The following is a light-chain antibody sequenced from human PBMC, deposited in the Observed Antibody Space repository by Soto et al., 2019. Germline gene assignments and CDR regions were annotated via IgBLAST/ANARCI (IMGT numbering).Light chain of an antibody. V-gene: IGKV3-15*01. CDR2: GSS. CDR1: LSVSSN. Sequence: EIVMTQSPATLSVSLGERATLSCRASLSVSSNLAWYQQKPGQSPRLLIYGSSTWATAFPATFSGSGSGTEFTLTISSLRYEDLAVYYCQQYNIWPYTFGQGTKLEIK. J-gene: IGKJ2*01. CDR3: QQYNIWPYT.